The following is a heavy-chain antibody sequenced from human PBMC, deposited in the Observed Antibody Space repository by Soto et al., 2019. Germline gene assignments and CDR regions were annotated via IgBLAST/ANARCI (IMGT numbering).Heavy chain of an antibody. J-gene: IGHJ4*02. Sequence: QVQLVESGGGVVQPGRSLRLSCAASGFTFSSYGMHWVRQAPGKGLEWVAVIWYDGSNKYYADSVKGRFTISRDNSKNRLYLQMNSLRAEDTAVYYCARASQEYDILTGYFFDYWGQGTLVTVSS. CDR3: ARASQEYDILTGYFFDY. V-gene: IGHV3-33*01. CDR2: IWYDGSNK. D-gene: IGHD3-9*01. CDR1: GFTFSSYG.